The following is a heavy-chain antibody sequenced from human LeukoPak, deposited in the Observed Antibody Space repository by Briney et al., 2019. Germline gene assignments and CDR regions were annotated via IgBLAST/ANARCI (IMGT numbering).Heavy chain of an antibody. D-gene: IGHD2-15*01. Sequence: GGSLRLSCAASGFTFRNYWMGWVRQAPGKGLEWVANTKPDGSAEYYADSVRGRFTTSRDNANNFLYLQMNRLRAEDTAVYYCARGGGLNTNFDYWGQGTLVTVSS. J-gene: IGHJ4*02. V-gene: IGHV3-7*01. CDR1: GFTFRNYW. CDR3: ARGGGLNTNFDY. CDR2: TKPDGSAE.